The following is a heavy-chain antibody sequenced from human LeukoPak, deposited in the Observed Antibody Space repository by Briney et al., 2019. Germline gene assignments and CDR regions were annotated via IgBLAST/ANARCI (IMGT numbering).Heavy chain of an antibody. Sequence: QSGGSLRLSCAVSGFTFSSYAMHWVRQAPGKGLECVAVISYDGSNKYYADSVKGRFTISRDNSKNTLYLQMNSLRAEDTAVYYCERAEELCSGSYFIDYWGQRTLVTVSS. D-gene: IGHD1-26*01. V-gene: IGHV3-30-3*01. CDR3: ERAEELCSGSYFIDY. CDR1: GFTFSSYA. J-gene: IGHJ4*02. CDR2: ISYDGSNK.